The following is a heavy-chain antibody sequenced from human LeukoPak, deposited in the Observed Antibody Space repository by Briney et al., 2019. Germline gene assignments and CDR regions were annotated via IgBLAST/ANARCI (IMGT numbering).Heavy chain of an antibody. J-gene: IGHJ4*02. CDR1: GGSTSSSSYY. Sequence: SETLSPTCIVPGGSTSSSSYYWAWIRQSPGKGLEWIGTFSSGGSAYYNPSLTSRVSISKDTSDNQFSLRLYSVTAADTAVYYCARKQTGTMYDVWGQGTQVTVSS. CDR3: ARKQTGTMYDV. V-gene: IGHV4-39*07. D-gene: IGHD1-7*01. CDR2: FSSGGSA.